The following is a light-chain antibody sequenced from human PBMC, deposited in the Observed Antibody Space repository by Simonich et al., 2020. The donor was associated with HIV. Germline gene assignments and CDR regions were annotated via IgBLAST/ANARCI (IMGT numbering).Light chain of an antibody. Sequence: QSALTQPASVSGSPGQSITISCTGTSSDVGGYNYVSWYQQHPGKAPKLMIYDVSKCPSGVPDRFSGSKSGNTASLTISGRQAEDEADYYCCSYAGSHTFVFGGGTKLTVL. CDR2: DVS. J-gene: IGLJ2*01. CDR1: SSDVGGYNY. CDR3: CSYAGSHTFV. V-gene: IGLV2-11*02.